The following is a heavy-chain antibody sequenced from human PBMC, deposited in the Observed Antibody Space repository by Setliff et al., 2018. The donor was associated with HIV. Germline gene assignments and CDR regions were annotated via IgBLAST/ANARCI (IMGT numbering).Heavy chain of an antibody. V-gene: IGHV1-2*06. CDR1: GYSFTGHY. CDR2: INPNNGGT. Sequence: ASVKVSCKASGYSFTGHYLHWVRQAPGQRLEWMGRINPNNGGTNYAQKFLGRVTMTRDTSISTAYMELSSLRSDDTAVYYCATDLGSHALDPWGQGTLVTVSS. CDR3: ATDLGSHALDP. J-gene: IGHJ5*02. D-gene: IGHD6-13*01.